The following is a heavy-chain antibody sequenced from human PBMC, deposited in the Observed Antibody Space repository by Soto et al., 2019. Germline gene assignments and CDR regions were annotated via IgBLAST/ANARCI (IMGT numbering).Heavy chain of an antibody. J-gene: IGHJ5*02. D-gene: IGHD6-19*01. CDR2: SRNKANGYTT. CDR1: GFTFSDHY. CDR3: TRSIGNGWRPFDN. V-gene: IGHV3-72*01. Sequence: GGSLRLSCAASGFTFSDHYMEWVRQAPGKGLEWVGRSRNKANGYTTEYAASVRGRFTISRDDSKNSLYLQMRSLETEDTAVYYCTRSIGNGWRPFDNWGQGTLVTVSS.